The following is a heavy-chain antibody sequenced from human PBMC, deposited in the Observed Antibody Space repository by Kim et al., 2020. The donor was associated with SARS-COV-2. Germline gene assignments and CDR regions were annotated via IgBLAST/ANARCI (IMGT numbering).Heavy chain of an antibody. CDR2: INHSGST. CDR3: ARGRFDWLLYARVNDAFDI. V-gene: IGHV4-34*01. CDR1: GGSFSGYY. Sequence: SETLSLTCAVYGGSFSGYYWSWIRQPPGKGLEWIGEINHSGSTNYNPSLKSRVTISVDTSKNQFSLKLSSVTAADTAVYYCARGRFDWLLYARVNDAFDIWGQGTMVTVSS. D-gene: IGHD3-9*01. J-gene: IGHJ3*02.